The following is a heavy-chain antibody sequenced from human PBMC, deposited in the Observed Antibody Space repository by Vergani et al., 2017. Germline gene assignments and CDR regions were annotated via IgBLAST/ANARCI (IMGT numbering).Heavy chain of an antibody. CDR3: ANEGSANRIRGWLDH. J-gene: IGHJ4*02. V-gene: IGHV3-30*02. CDR2: IQYDGSDI. D-gene: IGHD3-10*01. CDR1: GFSVSNSG. Sequence: QVQFVESGGGVVQPGGSLRLSCVASGFSVSNSGMHWVRQTPGKGLEWVAFIQYDGSDIFYADFVEGRFTISRDNSKNSLYLQMRSLRFDDTAVYYCANEGSANRIRGWLDHWGQGALVTVSS.